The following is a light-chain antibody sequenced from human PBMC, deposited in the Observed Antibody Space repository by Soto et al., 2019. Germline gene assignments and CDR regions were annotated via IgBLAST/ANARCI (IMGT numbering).Light chain of an antibody. CDR3: QHYGSSPPFT. J-gene: IGKJ3*01. Sequence: EIVLTQSPGTLSLSPGERVTLSCRASQSVSDNSLAWYRQKPGQAPRLLIYGASHRLTGIPDRFSGSGSGTDFTLTISRLEPEDFAVYYCQHYGSSPPFTFGPGTKVEIK. CDR2: GAS. CDR1: QSVSDNS. V-gene: IGKV3-20*01.